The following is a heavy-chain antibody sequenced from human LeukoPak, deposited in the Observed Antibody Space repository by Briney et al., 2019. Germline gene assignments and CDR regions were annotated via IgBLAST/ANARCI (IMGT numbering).Heavy chain of an antibody. CDR3: AKEEQQPTLYYYYYMDV. D-gene: IGHD6-13*01. CDR1: GGSIRSYY. J-gene: IGHJ6*03. CDR2: IHYTGST. V-gene: IGHV4-59*12. Sequence: SETLSLTCTVSGGSIRSYYWSWIRQPPGKGLEWIGYIHYTGSTNYNPSLKSRVTISVDTSKNQFSLKLSSVTAADTAVYYCAKEEQQPTLYYYYYMDVWGKGTTVTISS.